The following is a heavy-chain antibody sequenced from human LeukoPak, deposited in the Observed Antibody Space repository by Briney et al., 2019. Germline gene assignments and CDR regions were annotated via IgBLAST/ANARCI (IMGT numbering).Heavy chain of an antibody. Sequence: ASVKVSCKASGYTFSDFYIHWVRQAPGQGLEYVGWITPKSGGTYSPQRFQGRVTMTRDASISAAYMELSSLRSDDTAVYFCARVRLADERAWAYWGQGTLVTVSS. J-gene: IGHJ4*02. V-gene: IGHV1-2*02. CDR2: ITPKSGGT. CDR3: ARVRLADERAWAY. D-gene: IGHD3-3*02. CDR1: GYTFSDFY.